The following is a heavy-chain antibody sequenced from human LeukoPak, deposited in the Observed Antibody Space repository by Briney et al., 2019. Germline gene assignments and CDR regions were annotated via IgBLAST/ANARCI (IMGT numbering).Heavy chain of an antibody. CDR2: IYYSGST. J-gene: IGHJ4*02. CDR1: GGSISSYY. Sequence: SETLSLTCTVSGGSISSYYWSWIRQPPGKGLEWIGYIYYSGSTNYNPSLKSRVTISVDTSKNQFSPKLSSVTAADTAVYYCARERRYCSSTSCYRDGFDYWGQGTLVTVSS. V-gene: IGHV4-59*01. D-gene: IGHD2-2*01. CDR3: ARERRYCSSTSCYRDGFDY.